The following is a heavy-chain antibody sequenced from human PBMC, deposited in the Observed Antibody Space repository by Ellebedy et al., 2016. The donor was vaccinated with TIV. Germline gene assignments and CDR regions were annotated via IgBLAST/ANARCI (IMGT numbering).Heavy chain of an antibody. CDR1: GFIFGSYA. Sequence: GESLKISCAASGFIFGSYAMSWVRQAPGKGLEWVSVVSGSGSSTYYADSVKGRFTISRDNSKRMLYLQMNTLRVDDTAVYYCAKAIHLGGLAYDSWGQGILVTVSS. CDR2: VSGSGSST. J-gene: IGHJ5*01. CDR3: AKAIHLGGLAYDS. V-gene: IGHV3-23*01. D-gene: IGHD3-16*01.